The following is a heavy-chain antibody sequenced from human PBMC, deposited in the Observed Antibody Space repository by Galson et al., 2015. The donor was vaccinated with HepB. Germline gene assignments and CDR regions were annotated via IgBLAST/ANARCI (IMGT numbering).Heavy chain of an antibody. D-gene: IGHD6-19*01. CDR2: IYPGDSDT. V-gene: IGHV5-51*01. CDR3: ARHPAPGYSSGWYGNAFDI. J-gene: IGHJ3*02. Sequence: QSGAEVKKPGESLKISCKGSGYSFTSYWIGWVRQMPGKGLEWMGIIYPGDSDTRYSPSFQGQVTISADKSISTAYLQWSSLKASDTAMYYCARHPAPGYSSGWYGNAFDIWGQGTMVTVSS. CDR1: GYSFTSYW.